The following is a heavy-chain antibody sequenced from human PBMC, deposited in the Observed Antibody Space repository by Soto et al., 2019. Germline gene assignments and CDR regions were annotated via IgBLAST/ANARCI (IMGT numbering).Heavy chain of an antibody. J-gene: IGHJ5*02. D-gene: IGHD5-18*01. CDR1: GFTFSSYA. V-gene: IGHV3-23*01. CDR2: ISGSGGST. Sequence: PGRSLRLSCSASGFTFSSYAMSWVRQAPGKGLEWVSAISGSGGSTYYADSVKGRFTISRDNSKNTLYLQMNSLRAEDTAVYYCEKDGYSYGYFGWFDPWGQGTLVTVSS. CDR3: EKDGYSYGYFGWFDP.